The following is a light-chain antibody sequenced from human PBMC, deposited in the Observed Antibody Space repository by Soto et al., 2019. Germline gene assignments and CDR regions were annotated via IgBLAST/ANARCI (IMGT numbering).Light chain of an antibody. Sequence: IVMTQSPATLSVSPGERATLSCRASQSIDNKLAWYQQRPGQAPRLLIYAASTRVTGIPGRFSGSGSGTEFTLTISGLQSEDFGVYYCQQYQYWRTFGQVTNVETK. CDR3: QQYQYWRT. V-gene: IGKV3-15*01. J-gene: IGKJ1*01. CDR2: AAS. CDR1: QSIDNK.